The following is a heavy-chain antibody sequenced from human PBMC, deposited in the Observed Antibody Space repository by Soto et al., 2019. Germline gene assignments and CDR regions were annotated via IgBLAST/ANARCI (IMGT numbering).Heavy chain of an antibody. Sequence: QVQLQQWGAGLLKPSETLSLTCAVYGGSFSGYYWSWVRQPPGKGLEWIGEIERGGSTNYNPSLKSRVAISVDTSKNQFSLKVNSVTAAGTAVYYCARGYGSGSYWAYWGQGTLVTVSS. D-gene: IGHD3-10*01. J-gene: IGHJ4*02. CDR3: ARGYGSGSYWAY. V-gene: IGHV4-34*02. CDR1: GGSFSGYY. CDR2: IERGGST.